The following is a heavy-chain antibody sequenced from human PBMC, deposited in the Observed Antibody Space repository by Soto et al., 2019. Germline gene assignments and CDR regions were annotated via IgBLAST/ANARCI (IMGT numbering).Heavy chain of an antibody. V-gene: IGHV1-69*04. CDR2: IIPILGIA. J-gene: IGHJ5*02. D-gene: IGHD1-26*01. CDR1: GGTFSSYT. CDR3: ARDAPLASPVLGSFDP. Sequence: GASVKVSCKASGGTFSSYTISWVRQAPGQGLEWMGRIIPILGIANYAQKFQGRVTITADKSTSTAYMELSSLRSDDTAVYYCARDAPLASPVLGSFDPWGQGTLVTVSS.